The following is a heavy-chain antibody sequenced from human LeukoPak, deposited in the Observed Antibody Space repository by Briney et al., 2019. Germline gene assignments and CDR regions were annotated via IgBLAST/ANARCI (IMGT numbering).Heavy chain of an antibody. CDR2: ITPMFGTA. CDR3: ARSRGNYYDSSGYYPDSLDI. V-gene: IGHV1-69*13. D-gene: IGHD3-22*01. J-gene: IGHJ3*02. Sequence: SVKVSCKASGGTFSSYAISWVRQAPGQGLEWMGGITPMFGTAKYAQKFQGRVTITADESTSTAYMELSSLRSEDTAVYYCARSRGNYYDSSGYYPDSLDIWGQGTMVTVSS. CDR1: GGTFSSYA.